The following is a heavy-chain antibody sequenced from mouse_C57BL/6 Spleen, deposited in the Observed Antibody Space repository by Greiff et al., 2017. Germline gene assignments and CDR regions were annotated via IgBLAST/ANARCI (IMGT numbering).Heavy chain of an antibody. CDR1: GYTFTSDW. CDR2: IDPSDSYT. V-gene: IGHV1-69*01. CDR3: ASYSKLDWYFDV. Sequence: QVQLQQPGAELVMPGASVKLSCTASGYTFTSDWMHWVKQRPGQGLEWIGEIDPSDSYTNYNQKFKGKSTLTVDKSSTTAYMQLSSLTSEDSAVYYCASYSKLDWYFDVWGTGTTVTVS. J-gene: IGHJ1*03. D-gene: IGHD2-5*01.